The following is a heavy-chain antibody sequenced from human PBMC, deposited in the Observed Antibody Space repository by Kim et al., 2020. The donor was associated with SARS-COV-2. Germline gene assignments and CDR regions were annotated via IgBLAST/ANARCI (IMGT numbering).Heavy chain of an antibody. V-gene: IGHV6-1*01. CDR2: YN. J-gene: IGHJ4*02. Sequence: YNDDSVSVTSRITVNPDTSKDQFSLQLNSVTPEDTAVFYCARIRGGYFDYWGQGTLVTVSS. CDR3: ARIRGGYFDY. D-gene: IGHD3-16*01.